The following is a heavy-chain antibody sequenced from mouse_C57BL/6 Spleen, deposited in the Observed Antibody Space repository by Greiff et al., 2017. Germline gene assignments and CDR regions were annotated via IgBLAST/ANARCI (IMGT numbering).Heavy chain of an antibody. Sequence: EVQVVESGGDLVKPGGSLKLSCAASGFTFSSYGMAWVRQTPDQRLEWVATISSGGSYTYYPDSVKGRFTISRDNAKNTLYLQMSSLKSEDRDVYYCARHYGFDYWGQGTTLTVSS. CDR2: ISSGGSYT. J-gene: IGHJ2*01. D-gene: IGHD2-2*01. CDR1: GFTFSSYG. CDR3: ARHYGFDY. V-gene: IGHV5-6*01.